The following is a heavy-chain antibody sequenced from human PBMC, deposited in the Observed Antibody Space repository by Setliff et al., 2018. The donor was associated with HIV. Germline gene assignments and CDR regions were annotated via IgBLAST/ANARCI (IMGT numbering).Heavy chain of an antibody. V-gene: IGHV1-3*03. CDR1: GYTFTSYA. J-gene: IGHJ4*02. CDR3: ARDFPPKPMVRGVIDDYFDY. Sequence: ASVKVSCKASGYTFTSYAIHWVRQAPGQRLEWMGWINAGNGNTKYSQEFQDRVTITRDTSASTAYMELSSLRAEDTAVYYCARDFPPKPMVRGVIDDYFDYWGQGTLVTVSS. CDR2: INAGNGNT. D-gene: IGHD3-10*01.